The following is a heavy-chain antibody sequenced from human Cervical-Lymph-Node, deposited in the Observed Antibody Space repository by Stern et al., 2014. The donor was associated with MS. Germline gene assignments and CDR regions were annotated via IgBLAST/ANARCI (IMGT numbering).Heavy chain of an antibody. CDR2: ISSDGSKR. Sequence: QLVQSGGGVVQPGRSLRLSCAASGFTFSNYGMHWVRQAPGKGLEWVGVISSDGSKRYYADSVKGRFTSSRDNSKNTLYLQMDSLRAEDTAVYYCAKDAGGYYGSGTLGGMDVWGQGTTVTVSS. V-gene: IGHV3-30*18. J-gene: IGHJ6*02. CDR3: AKDAGGYYGSGTLGGMDV. D-gene: IGHD3-10*01. CDR1: GFTFSNYG.